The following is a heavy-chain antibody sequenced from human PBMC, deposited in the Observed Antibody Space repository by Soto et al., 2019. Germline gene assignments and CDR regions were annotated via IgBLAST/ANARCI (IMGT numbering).Heavy chain of an antibody. CDR1: GFTFSSYW. D-gene: IGHD4-17*01. J-gene: IGHJ4*02. CDR2: ITGDGSDA. CDR3: ARATMTTAVDY. Sequence: EVQLVESGGGLVQPGGSLRLSCAASGFTFSSYWMHWVRQAPGKGLVWVSRITGDGSDASSADSVKGRFVISRDNAKNTLYLQMNSLRAEDTAVYYCARATMTTAVDYWGQGTLVTVSS. V-gene: IGHV3-74*01.